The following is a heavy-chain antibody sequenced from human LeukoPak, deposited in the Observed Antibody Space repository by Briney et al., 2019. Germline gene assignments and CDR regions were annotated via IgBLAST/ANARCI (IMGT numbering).Heavy chain of an antibody. Sequence: ASVKVSCKASGYTFTSYDINRLRQATGQGLEWMGWMNPNSGNTGYAQKFQGRVTMTRNTSISTAYMELSSLRSEDTAVYYCARGPRVRFAHGYVYWGQGTLSPSPQ. CDR2: MNPNSGNT. CDR3: ARGPRVRFAHGYVY. D-gene: IGHD3-16*01. V-gene: IGHV1-8*01. J-gene: IGHJ4*02. CDR1: GYTFTSYD.